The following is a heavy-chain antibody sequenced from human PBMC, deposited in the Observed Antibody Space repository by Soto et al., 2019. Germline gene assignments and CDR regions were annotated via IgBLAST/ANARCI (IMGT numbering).Heavy chain of an antibody. CDR1: GFSISNYG. V-gene: IGHV3-23*01. CDR3: AKDVNYDMLAGYYYY. Sequence: EVQMLESGGGLVKPGRSLRLSCVVSGFSISNYGMTWVRQAPGKGLEWVSTIRGSDGSTYYPDSVKGRFSISRDNSKNTLYLHMNSLRAEDTATYYCAKDVNYDMLAGYYYYWGQGTLDTVSS. CDR2: IRGSDGST. J-gene: IGHJ4*02. D-gene: IGHD3-9*01.